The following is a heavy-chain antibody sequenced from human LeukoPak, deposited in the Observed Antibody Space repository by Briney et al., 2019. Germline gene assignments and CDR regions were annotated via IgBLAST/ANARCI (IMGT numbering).Heavy chain of an antibody. CDR3: GRGFRLGIFYYYYGMDV. CDR1: GDSVSSNSAA. D-gene: IGHD7-27*01. CDR2: TYYRSKWYN. J-gene: IGHJ6*02. Sequence: SQTLSLTCAISGDSVSSNSAAWNWIRQSPSRGLEWLGRTYYRSKWYNDYAVSVKSRITINPDTSKNQFSLQLNSVTPEDTAVYYCGRGFRLGIFYYYYGMDVWGQGTTVTVSS. V-gene: IGHV6-1*01.